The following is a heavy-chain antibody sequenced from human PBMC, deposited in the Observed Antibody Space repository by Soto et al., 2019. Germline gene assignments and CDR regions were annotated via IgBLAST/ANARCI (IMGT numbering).Heavy chain of an antibody. CDR2: MYNTGST. D-gene: IGHD2-8*02. J-gene: IGHJ4*02. CDR3: ARDKITGLFDY. V-gene: IGHV4-59*12. Sequence: SETLSLTCTVSGASISRYYWSWIRQSPGKGLEWIGYMYNTGSTIYNPSLKSRVTISVDTSKSQFSLKLTSVTAADTAVYYCARDKITGLFDYWGQGTLVTVSS. CDR1: GASISRYY.